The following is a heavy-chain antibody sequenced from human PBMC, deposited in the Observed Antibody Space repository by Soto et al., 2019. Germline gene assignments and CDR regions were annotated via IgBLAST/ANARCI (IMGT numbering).Heavy chain of an antibody. J-gene: IGHJ4*02. CDR3: TSVFYN. V-gene: IGHV3-74*01. Sequence: EVQLVESGGGLVQPGGSLRLSCAASGFTLSNQWMHWVRQAPGKGLVWVSRIDDGSGTSYADSVKGRFTVSRDNAKNTLYLQMNRLRAEDTAVYYCTSVFYNWGQGTLVTVSS. CDR2: IDDGSGT. CDR1: GFTLSNQW.